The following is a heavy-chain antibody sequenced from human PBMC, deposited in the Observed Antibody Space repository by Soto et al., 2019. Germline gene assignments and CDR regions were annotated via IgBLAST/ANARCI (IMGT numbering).Heavy chain of an antibody. Sequence: PGGSLRLSCAASGFTFSTYNMNWFRQAPGKGLEWVSYISGGSDPIYYADSVKGRFTISRDNALNSVFLQMNSPRDEDTAVYYCARGLKTVVIVLLGHHRHPFDLWTQGTIVTVS. CDR1: GFTFSTYN. V-gene: IGHV3-48*02. D-gene: IGHD3-22*01. CDR2: ISGGSDPI. J-gene: IGHJ3*01. CDR3: ARGLKTVVIVLLGHHRHPFDL.